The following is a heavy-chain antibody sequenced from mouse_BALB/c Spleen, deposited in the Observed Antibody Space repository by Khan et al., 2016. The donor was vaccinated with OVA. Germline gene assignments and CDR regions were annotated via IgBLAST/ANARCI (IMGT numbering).Heavy chain of an antibody. Sequence: QVQLKESGPGLVAPSQSLSITCTISGFSLTNYGVHWVRQPPGKGLEWLVVIWSDGTITYSSVLKSRLSICKDNSKSQVLLKLNSLQTADAANYYGARQSYGHYYIMDYWGQGTSVTVSA. CDR3: ARQSYGHYYIMDY. V-gene: IGHV2-6-1*01. J-gene: IGHJ4*01. D-gene: IGHD1-1*01. CDR1: GFSLTNYG. CDR2: IWSDGTI.